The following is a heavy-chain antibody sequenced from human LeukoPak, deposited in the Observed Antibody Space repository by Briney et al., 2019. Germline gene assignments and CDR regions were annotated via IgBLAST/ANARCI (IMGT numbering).Heavy chain of an antibody. CDR2: IKQDGSEK. Sequence: GGSLRLSCAASGFTFSSYWMSWVRQAPGKGLEWVANIKQDGSEKYYVDSVKGRFTISRDNAKNSLYLQMNSLRAEDTAVYYCARVPLSSSVPTMPSYYFDYWGQGTLVTVSS. D-gene: IGHD6-6*01. J-gene: IGHJ4*02. CDR3: ARVPLSSSVPTMPSYYFDY. V-gene: IGHV3-7*01. CDR1: GFTFSSYW.